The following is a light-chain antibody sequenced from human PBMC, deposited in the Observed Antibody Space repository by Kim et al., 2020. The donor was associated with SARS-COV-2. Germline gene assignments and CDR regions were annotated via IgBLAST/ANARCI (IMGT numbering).Light chain of an antibody. J-gene: IGLJ1*01. V-gene: IGLV3-1*01. CDR2: QDS. CDR1: KLGDKY. CDR3: QAWDSSSYV. Sequence: VAPGQTARITCSGDKLGDKYACWYQQKPGQSPVLVIYQDSKRPSGIPERFSGSNSGNTATLTISGTQAMDEADYYCQAWDSSSYVFGTGTKVTVL.